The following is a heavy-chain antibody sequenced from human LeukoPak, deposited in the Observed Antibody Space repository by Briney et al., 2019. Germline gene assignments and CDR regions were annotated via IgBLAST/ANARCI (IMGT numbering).Heavy chain of an antibody. Sequence: PSETLSLTCTVSGGSISSSSYYWGWIRQPPGKGLEWIGSIYYSGSTYYNPSLKSRVTISVDTSKNQFSLKLSSVTAADTAVYYCARSGYSSRYYYYYMDVWGKGTTVTVSS. V-gene: IGHV4-39*01. CDR3: ARSGYSSRYYYYYMDV. CDR2: IYYSGST. CDR1: GGSISSSSYY. J-gene: IGHJ6*03. D-gene: IGHD6-13*01.